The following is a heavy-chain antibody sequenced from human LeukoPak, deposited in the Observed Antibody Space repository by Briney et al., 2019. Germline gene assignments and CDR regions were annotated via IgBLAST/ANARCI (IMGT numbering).Heavy chain of an antibody. Sequence: GGSLRLSCAASGFTFSDYYMSWIRQAPGKGLEWVSYISSSGSYTNYADSVKGRFTISRDNAKNSLYLQMNSLRAEGTAVYYCAREGIKPFDYWGQGTLVTVSS. CDR3: AREGIKPFDY. CDR1: GFTFSDYY. V-gene: IGHV3-11*06. D-gene: IGHD1-14*01. J-gene: IGHJ4*02. CDR2: ISSSGSYT.